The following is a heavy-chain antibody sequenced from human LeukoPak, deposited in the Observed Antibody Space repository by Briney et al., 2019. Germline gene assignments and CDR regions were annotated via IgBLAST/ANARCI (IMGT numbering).Heavy chain of an antibody. D-gene: IGHD4-17*01. CDR3: ARENGDYVDAFDI. Sequence: ASVKVSCMASGYTFTGYYMHWVRQAPGQGLEWMGWINPNSGGTNYAQKFQGRVTMTRDTSISTAYMELSRLRSDDTAVYYCARENGDYVDAFDIWGQGTMVTVSS. J-gene: IGHJ3*02. CDR2: INPNSGGT. V-gene: IGHV1-2*02. CDR1: GYTFTGYY.